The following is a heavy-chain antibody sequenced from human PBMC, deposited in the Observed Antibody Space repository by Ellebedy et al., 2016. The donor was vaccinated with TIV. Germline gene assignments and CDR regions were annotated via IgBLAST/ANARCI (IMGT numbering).Heavy chain of an antibody. CDR3: AREKAGMTTFDY. V-gene: IGHV4-34*01. J-gene: IGHJ4*02. CDR2: INHSGST. CDR1: GGSFSGYY. Sequence: SETLSLTCAGYGGSFSGYYWSWIRQPPGKGLEWIGEINHSGSTNYNLSLKSRVSISVDTSKNQFSLQLSSVTAADTAVYYCAREKAGMTTFDYWGQGTLVTVSS. D-gene: IGHD4-11*01.